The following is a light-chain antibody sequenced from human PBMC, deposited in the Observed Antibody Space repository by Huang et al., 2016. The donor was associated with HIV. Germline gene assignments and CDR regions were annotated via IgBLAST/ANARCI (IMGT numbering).Light chain of an antibody. Sequence: EVVMTQSPVTLSVSPGERATLSCRASQSVNNKLAWFQQKPGQAPRLLIHDDSIRATGIPDRFSGSGSGTEFTLTISSLQSKDFAVYYCQQYNNWPPWTFGQGSKVEVK. CDR1: QSVNNK. J-gene: IGKJ1*01. CDR2: DDS. V-gene: IGKV3-15*01. CDR3: QQYNNWPPWT.